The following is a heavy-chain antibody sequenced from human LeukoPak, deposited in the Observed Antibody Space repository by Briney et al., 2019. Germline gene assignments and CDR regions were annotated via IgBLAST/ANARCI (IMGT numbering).Heavy chain of an antibody. CDR2: FYDNGAT. J-gene: IGHJ2*01. V-gene: IGHV4-39*07. CDR3: AREVVVAATLWTDWYFDL. Sequence: SETLSLTCTISGDSITSSNYYWGWIRQSPEKELEWLGSFYDNGATNYNPSLKSRVTISVDKSKNQFSLKLSSVTAADTAVYYCAREVVVAATLWTDWYFDLWGRGTLVTVSS. D-gene: IGHD2-15*01. CDR1: GDSITSSNYY.